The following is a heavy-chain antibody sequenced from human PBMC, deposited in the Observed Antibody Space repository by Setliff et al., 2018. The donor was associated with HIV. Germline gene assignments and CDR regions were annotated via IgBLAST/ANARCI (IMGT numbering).Heavy chain of an antibody. CDR3: ASRALKGRHAFSLWSPFDY. Sequence: GALRLSCAASGFTLSSNYMTWVRQAPGKGLEWVSVIYSDGRTYYADPVKGLFTISRDDAKNTLFLQMNSLRAEDTAVYYCASRALKGRHAFSLWSPFDYWGQGTLVTVSS. V-gene: IGHV3-66*01. D-gene: IGHD2-8*02. J-gene: IGHJ4*02. CDR1: GFTLSSNY. CDR2: IYSDGRT.